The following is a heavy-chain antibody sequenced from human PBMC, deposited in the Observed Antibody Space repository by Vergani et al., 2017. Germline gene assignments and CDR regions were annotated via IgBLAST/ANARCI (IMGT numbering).Heavy chain of an antibody. J-gene: IGHJ4*02. CDR3: AGNMGVGWLRSLYYFDY. CDR2: ISSSSSYI. Sequence: EVQLLESGGGLVQPGGSLRLSCAASGFTFSSYAMSWVRQAPGKGLEWVSSISSSSSYIYYADSVKGRFTISRDNAKNSLYLQMNSLRAEDTAVYYCAGNMGVGWLRSLYYFDYWGQGTLVTVSS. CDR1: GFTFSSYA. D-gene: IGHD5-12*01. V-gene: IGHV3-21*01.